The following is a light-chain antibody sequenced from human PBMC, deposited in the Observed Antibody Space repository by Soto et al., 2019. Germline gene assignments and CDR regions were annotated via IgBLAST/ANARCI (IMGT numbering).Light chain of an antibody. J-gene: IGKJ3*01. CDR2: AAT. V-gene: IGKV1-39*01. Sequence: DIQMTQSPASRSASVGDRVTITCRASQSISSDINWYQQKPGKDPKLLIYAATSLQRGVPSRFSGSGSGTEFTLTISSLQPEDFATYYCQRSESTSLTFGPGTKVAIK. CDR1: QSISSD. CDR3: QRSESTSLT.